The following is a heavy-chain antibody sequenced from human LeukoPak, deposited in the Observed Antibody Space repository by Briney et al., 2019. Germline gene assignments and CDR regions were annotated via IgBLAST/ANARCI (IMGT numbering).Heavy chain of an antibody. CDR1: GYSFTSYW. CDR2: IYPGDSDT. Sequence: GESLKISCKGSGYSFTSYWIGWVRQMPGKGLEWMGIIYPGDSDTRYSPSFQGQVTISADKSTSTAYLQWSSLKASDTAMYYCARTTYYYGSGSYGFVYFDYWGQGTLVTVSS. V-gene: IGHV5-51*01. CDR3: ARTTYYYGSGSYGFVYFDY. J-gene: IGHJ4*02. D-gene: IGHD3-10*01.